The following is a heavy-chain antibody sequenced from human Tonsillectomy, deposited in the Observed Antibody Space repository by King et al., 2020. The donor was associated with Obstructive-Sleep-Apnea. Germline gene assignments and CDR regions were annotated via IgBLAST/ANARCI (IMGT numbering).Heavy chain of an antibody. CDR3: ARGELGYSSSWDYGMDV. J-gene: IGHJ6*02. CDR1: GGSFSGYY. CDR2: INHSGST. V-gene: IGHV4-34*01. D-gene: IGHD6-13*01. Sequence: VQLQQWGAGLLKPSETLSLTCAVYGGSFSGYYWSWIRQPPGKGLEWIGEINHSGSTNYNPSLKSRVTISVDTSKNQFSLKLSSVTAADTAVYYCARGELGYSSSWDYGMDVWGQGTTVTVSS.